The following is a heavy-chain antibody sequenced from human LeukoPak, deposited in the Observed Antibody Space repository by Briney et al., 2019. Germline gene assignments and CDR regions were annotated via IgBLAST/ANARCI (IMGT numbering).Heavy chain of an antibody. CDR1: GYTFTGYY. Sequence: GASVKVSCKASGYTFTGYYMHWVRQAPGQGLEWMGWINPNSGGTNYAQKFQGRVTMTRDTSISTAYMELSRLKSDDTAVYYCATSYDSSVEGDGYWGQGTLVTVSS. J-gene: IGHJ4*02. CDR3: ATSYDSSVEGDGY. CDR2: INPNSGGT. V-gene: IGHV1-2*02. D-gene: IGHD3-22*01.